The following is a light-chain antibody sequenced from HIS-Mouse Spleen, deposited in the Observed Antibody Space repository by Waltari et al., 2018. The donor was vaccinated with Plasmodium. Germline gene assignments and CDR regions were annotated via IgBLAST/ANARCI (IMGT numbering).Light chain of an antibody. Sequence: EIVMTQSPATLSVSPGERATLSCRASQSVSSHVAWYQQKPGQAPRLLIYGASTRAHGIPARFSGSGSGTEFTLTISSMQSEDFAVYYCQQYNNWPPTWTFGQGTKVEIK. CDR1: QSVSSH. V-gene: IGKV3-15*01. CDR2: GAS. CDR3: QQYNNWPPTWT. J-gene: IGKJ1*01.